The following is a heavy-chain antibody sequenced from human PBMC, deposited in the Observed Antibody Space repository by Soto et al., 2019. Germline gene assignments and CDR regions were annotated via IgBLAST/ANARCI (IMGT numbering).Heavy chain of an antibody. CDR2: IKQDGSEK. CDR1: GFTFSSFW. V-gene: IGHV3-7*01. J-gene: IGHJ4*01. CDR3: ASLRYFDSLLPGFDY. D-gene: IGHD3-9*01. Sequence: GGSPRLSCAASGFTFSSFWMTWVPQAPGKGLEWVANIKQDGSEKYYVDSVKGRFTISRDNAENSLFLQMNSLTAEDTAVYYCASLRYFDSLLPGFDYWGHGTLVTVS.